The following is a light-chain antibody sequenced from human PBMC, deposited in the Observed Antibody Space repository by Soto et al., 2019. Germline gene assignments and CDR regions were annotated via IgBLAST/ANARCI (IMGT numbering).Light chain of an antibody. CDR2: GAS. Sequence: EIILTQSPDTLSLSPGERATLSCRASQTVSSNYLAWCQQRPGQAPRLLIYGASTRAAGIPDRFSGSGSGTDFTLEISRVETDDVGIYYCMQSTQLPPTFGQGTRLEIK. CDR1: QTVSSNY. J-gene: IGKJ5*01. V-gene: IGKV3-20*01. CDR3: MQSTQLPPT.